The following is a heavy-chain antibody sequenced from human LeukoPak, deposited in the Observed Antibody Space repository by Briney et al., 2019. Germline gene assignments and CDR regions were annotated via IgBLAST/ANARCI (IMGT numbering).Heavy chain of an antibody. CDR3: ARAMRSSYDY. V-gene: IGHV3-48*02. CDR2: ISSSSDAI. D-gene: IGHD2-15*01. Sequence: GGSLRLSCAASGFTFSNYGMNWVRQAPGKGLEWVSYISSSSDAIYYADSVKGRFTISRDNAKNSLYLEMNSLRDEDTAVYYCARAMRSSYDYWGQGTLVTVSS. CDR1: GFTFSNYG. J-gene: IGHJ4*02.